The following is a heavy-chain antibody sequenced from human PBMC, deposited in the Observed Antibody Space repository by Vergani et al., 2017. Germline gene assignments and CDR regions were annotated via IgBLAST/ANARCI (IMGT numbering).Heavy chain of an antibody. CDR2: INPNSGDT. CDR1: GYTFTGYY. J-gene: IGHJ6*03. D-gene: IGHD5-18*01. CDR3: ARVGETPMGFYYYYDMDV. Sequence: QVQLVQSVAEVKKYGASVKVSCKASGYTFTGYYMQCVRQAPGQGLEWMGWINPNSGDTNYAQKFQGRVTMTRDTSISTAYMELSRLRSDDTAVYYCARVGETPMGFYYYYDMDVWGKGTTVTVSS. V-gene: IGHV1-2*02.